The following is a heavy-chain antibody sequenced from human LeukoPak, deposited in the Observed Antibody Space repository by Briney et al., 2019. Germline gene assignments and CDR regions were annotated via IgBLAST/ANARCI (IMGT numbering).Heavy chain of an antibody. Sequence: HPGGSLRLSCVPSGFTVSSHYISWFRQAPGKGLEWVSVVFTTGTTYYADSVKGRFTLSRDTLKNTVYLQMNSLTVEDTALYYCAGDRRTSGWYASWGQGTLVTVSS. D-gene: IGHD6-19*01. V-gene: IGHV3-53*01. J-gene: IGHJ5*01. CDR2: VFTTGTT. CDR3: AGDRRTSGWYAS. CDR1: GFTVSSHY.